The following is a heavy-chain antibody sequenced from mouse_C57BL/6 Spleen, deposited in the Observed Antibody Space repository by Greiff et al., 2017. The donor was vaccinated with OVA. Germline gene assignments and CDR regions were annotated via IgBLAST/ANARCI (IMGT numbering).Heavy chain of an antibody. V-gene: IGHV14-1*01. CDR3: TTDYGEGFAY. Sequence: VQLKQSGAELVRPGASVKLSCTASGFNIKDYYMHWVKQRPEQGLEWIGRIDPEDGDTEYAPKFQGKATMTAETSSNTAYLQLSSLTSEDTAVYYCTTDYGEGFAYWGQGTLVTVSA. D-gene: IGHD1-1*01. CDR2: IDPEDGDT. CDR1: GFNIKDYY. J-gene: IGHJ3*01.